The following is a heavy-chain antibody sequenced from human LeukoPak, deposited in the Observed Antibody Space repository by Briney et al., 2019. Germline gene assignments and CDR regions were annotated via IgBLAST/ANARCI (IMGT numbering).Heavy chain of an antibody. Sequence: TSETLSLTCTVSGGSISSYYWSWIRQPAGKGLEWIGRIYSTGSTKYNPSLKSRVTMSVDTSKNQFSLKLSSVTAADTAVYFCARAGDGYNLDYWGQGTLVTVSS. D-gene: IGHD5-24*01. CDR3: ARAGDGYNLDY. CDR1: GGSISSYY. CDR2: IYSTGST. J-gene: IGHJ4*02. V-gene: IGHV4-4*07.